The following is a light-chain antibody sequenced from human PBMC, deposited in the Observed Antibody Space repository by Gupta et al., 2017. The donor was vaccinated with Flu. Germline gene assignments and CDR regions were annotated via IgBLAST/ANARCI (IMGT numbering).Light chain of an antibody. J-gene: IGKJ1*01. CDR1: QSVTSSF. CDR2: GAS. CDR3: QQDGSSPWT. Sequence: EIVLTQSPGTLSLSPGERAPLSCRASQSVTSSFLAWYQQKPGQAPRLLIYGASTRATGIPGRFSGSGSGTDFTLTISGLEPEDFAVYYCQQDGSSPWTFGQGTKVEIK. V-gene: IGKV3-20*01.